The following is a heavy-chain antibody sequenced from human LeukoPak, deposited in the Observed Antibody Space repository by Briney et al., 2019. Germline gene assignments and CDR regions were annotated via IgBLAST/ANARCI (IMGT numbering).Heavy chain of an antibody. V-gene: IGHV5-51*01. CDR2: IYPGDSDT. Sequence: GESLKISCKGSGYSFTSYWIGWVRQMPGKGLEWMGIIYPGDSDTRYSPSFQGQVTISADKSISTAYLQWSSLKASDTAMYYCARPTQIGIAAADLSYAFDIWGQGTMVTVSS. CDR3: ARPTQIGIAAADLSYAFDI. D-gene: IGHD6-13*01. CDR1: GYSFTSYW. J-gene: IGHJ3*02.